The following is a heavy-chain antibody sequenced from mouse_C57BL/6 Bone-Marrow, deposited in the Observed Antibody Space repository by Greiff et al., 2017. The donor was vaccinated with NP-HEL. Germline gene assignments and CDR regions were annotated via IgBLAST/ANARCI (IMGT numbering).Heavy chain of an antibody. V-gene: IGHV5-9*01. J-gene: IGHJ1*03. Sequence: EVKLVESGGGLVKPGGSLKLSCAASGFTFSSYTMSWVRQTPEKRLEWVATISGGGGNTYYPDSVKGRFTISRDNAKNTLYLQMSSLRSEDTALYYCARPFYYDYDEGWYFDVWGTGTMVTVSS. CDR1: GFTFSSYT. CDR3: ARPFYYDYDEGWYFDV. CDR2: ISGGGGNT. D-gene: IGHD2-4*01.